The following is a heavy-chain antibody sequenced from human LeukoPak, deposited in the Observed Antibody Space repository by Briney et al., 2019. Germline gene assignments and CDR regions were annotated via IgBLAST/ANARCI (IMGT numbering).Heavy chain of an antibody. V-gene: IGHV4-39*07. CDR2: IFYSGST. J-gene: IGHJ4*02. CDR3: ARLGEYNSSAD. Sequence: PSETLSLTCTVSGGSISSSSYYWAWIRQPPGQGLEWIGNIFYSGSTYYNPSLKSRVTISVDTSKNQFSLKLSSVTAADTAVYYCARLGEYNSSADWGQGSLVTVSS. CDR1: GGSISSSSYY. D-gene: IGHD3-22*01.